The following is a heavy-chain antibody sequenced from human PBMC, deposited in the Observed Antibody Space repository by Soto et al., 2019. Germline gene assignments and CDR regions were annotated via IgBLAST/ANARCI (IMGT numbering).Heavy chain of an antibody. D-gene: IGHD6-6*01. Sequence: WGSLRLSCAASGFAFIGSAMHLFRQASCKGLEWVGRIRSKANSYATAYAASVKGRFTISRDDSKNTAYLQMNSLKTEDTAVYYCTCSSSVDYWGQGTLVTVSS. CDR3: TCSSSVDY. V-gene: IGHV3-73*01. CDR1: GFAFIGSA. CDR2: IRSKANSYAT. J-gene: IGHJ4*02.